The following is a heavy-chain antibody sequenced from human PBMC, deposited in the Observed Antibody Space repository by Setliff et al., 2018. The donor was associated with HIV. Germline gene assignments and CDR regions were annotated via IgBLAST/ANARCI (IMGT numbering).Heavy chain of an antibody. CDR3: ARYASYTSDWREAFDI. D-gene: IGHD6-19*01. CDR2: ISTYSDET. V-gene: IGHV1-18*01. CDR1: GYTFTTYG. J-gene: IGHJ3*02. Sequence: ASVKVSCKPSGYTFTTYGLSWVRQAPGQGLEWMGWISTYSDETSYSQNLQGRLTTTTAYMELRSLRADDTALYYCARYASYTSDWREAFDIWGQGTMVT.